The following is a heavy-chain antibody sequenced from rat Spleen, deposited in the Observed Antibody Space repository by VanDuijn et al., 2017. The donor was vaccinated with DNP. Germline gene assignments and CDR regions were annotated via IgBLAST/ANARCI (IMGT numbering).Heavy chain of an antibody. J-gene: IGHJ2*01. D-gene: IGHD4-3*01. Sequence: EVQLVETGGGLVQPGRSLKLSCAASGFILSNYGMHWIRQAPTKGLEWVASISPSGGSTYYRDSVKGRFTISRDNAKSTLYLQMNSLRYEDMATYYCIRWNSGHFDYWGQGVMVTVSS. CDR2: ISPSGGST. V-gene: IGHV5-19*01. CDR1: GFILSNYG. CDR3: IRWNSGHFDY.